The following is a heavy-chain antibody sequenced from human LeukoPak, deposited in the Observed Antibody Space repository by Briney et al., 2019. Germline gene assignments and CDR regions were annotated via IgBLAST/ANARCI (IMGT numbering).Heavy chain of an antibody. J-gene: IGHJ4*02. D-gene: IGHD3-22*01. CDR2: IYYSGST. V-gene: IGHV4-59*08. CDR3: AGHYYDSRGYYLGY. Sequence: SETLSLTCTVSGGSLSSYYWRWIRQPPGKGLEWIGSIYYSGSTYYNPSLKSRVTISVDTSKNQFSLKLSSVTAADTAVYYCAGHYYDSRGYYLGYWGQGTLVTVSS. CDR1: GGSLSSYY.